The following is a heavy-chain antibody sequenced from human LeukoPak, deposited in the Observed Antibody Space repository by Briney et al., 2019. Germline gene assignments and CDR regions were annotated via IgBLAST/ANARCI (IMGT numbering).Heavy chain of an antibody. D-gene: IGHD2-2*02. Sequence: GESLKISCQASGYTLSDLWIGWVRQVPGQGLEWMGSVYPADSDTRYSPSFEGHVTISADKSTNTAFLQWNSPQSSDSGIYFCARTQGLYGAADYWGQGTLVISSS. CDR1: GYTLSDLW. CDR3: ARTQGLYGAADY. J-gene: IGHJ4*02. CDR2: VYPADSDT. V-gene: IGHV5-51*01.